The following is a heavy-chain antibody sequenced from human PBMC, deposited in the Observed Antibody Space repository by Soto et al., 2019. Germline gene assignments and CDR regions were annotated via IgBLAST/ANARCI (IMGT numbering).Heavy chain of an antibody. J-gene: IGHJ5*02. CDR3: ARWWSGSRQGFDP. V-gene: IGHV4-31*03. CDR1: GGSISSCDYY. Sequence: SETLSLTCTVSGGSISSCDYYWSWIRQHPGKGLEWIGYIYYSGSTYYNPSLKSRVTIPVDTSKNQFSLKLSSVTAADTAVYYCARWWSGSRQGFDPWGQGTLVTVSS. CDR2: IYYSGST. D-gene: IGHD3-3*01.